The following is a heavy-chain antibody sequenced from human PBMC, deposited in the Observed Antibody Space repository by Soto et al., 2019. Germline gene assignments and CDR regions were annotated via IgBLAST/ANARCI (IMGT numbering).Heavy chain of an antibody. Sequence: QVQLVQSGAEVKKPGSSVKVSCKASGGTFSTYGINWVRLAPGQGLEWMGWIIPKFGTTKNAQKFQGRVTLTAEXSXNXXYMELKYLRSEDTAVYFCAREVDPYYGGNSLSLDYWGQGTLVTVSS. D-gene: IGHD4-17*01. CDR3: AREVDPYYGGNSLSLDY. V-gene: IGHV1-69*13. CDR2: IIPKFGTT. J-gene: IGHJ4*02. CDR1: GGTFSTYG.